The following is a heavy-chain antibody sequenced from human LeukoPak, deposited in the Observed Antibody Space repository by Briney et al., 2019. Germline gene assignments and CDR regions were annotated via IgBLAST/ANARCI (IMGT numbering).Heavy chain of an antibody. CDR3: AGAESYYDFWSGYYAHSYGMDV. V-gene: IGHV4-59*01. Sequence: SETLSLTCTVSGGSINSYYWSWIRQPPGKGLEWIGYIYYSGSTNYNPSLKSRVTISVDTSKNQFSLKLSSVTAADTAVYYCAGAESYYDFWSGYYAHSYGMDVWGQGTTVTVSS. D-gene: IGHD3-3*01. CDR1: GGSINSYY. CDR2: IYYSGST. J-gene: IGHJ6*02.